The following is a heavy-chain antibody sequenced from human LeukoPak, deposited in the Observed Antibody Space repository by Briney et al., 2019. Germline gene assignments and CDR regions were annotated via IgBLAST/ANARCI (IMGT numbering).Heavy chain of an antibody. Sequence: ASVKVSCKASGYTFTGYYMHWVRQGPGQGLEWMGWINPNSGGTNYAQKFQGRVTMTRDTSISTAYMELSRLRSDDTAVYYRARETYYYGSGSPPFDIWGQGTMVTVSS. V-gene: IGHV1-2*02. D-gene: IGHD3-10*01. CDR2: INPNSGGT. CDR1: GYTFTGYY. CDR3: ARETYYYGSGSPPFDI. J-gene: IGHJ3*02.